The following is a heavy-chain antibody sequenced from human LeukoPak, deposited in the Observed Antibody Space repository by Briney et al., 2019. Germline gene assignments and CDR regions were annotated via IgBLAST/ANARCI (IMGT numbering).Heavy chain of an antibody. V-gene: IGHV3-15*01. J-gene: IGHJ4*02. D-gene: IGHD3-10*01. CDR2: IKSKTDGGTT. CDR3: TTDPPMVRGVILFDY. CDR1: GFTFSNAW. Sequence: GGSLRLSCAASGFTFSNAWMSWVRQAPGKGLEWVGRIKSKTDGGTTDYAAPVKGRFTISRDDSKNTLYLQMNSLKTEDTAVYYCTTDPPMVRGVILFDYWGQGTLVTVSS.